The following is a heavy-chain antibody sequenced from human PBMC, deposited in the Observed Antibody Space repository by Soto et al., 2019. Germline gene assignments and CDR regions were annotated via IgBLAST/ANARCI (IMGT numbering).Heavy chain of an antibody. Sequence: GGSLRLSCAASGFIFSNYGMHWVRQAPGKGLEWVAVIWFDGIRKYYADSVRGRFTISRDNSKNTLYLQMNSLRDDDTAVYYCASGHSVYHYAYWGQGTLVTVSS. J-gene: IGHJ4*02. CDR2: IWFDGIRK. CDR3: ASGHSVYHYAY. V-gene: IGHV3-33*01. D-gene: IGHD5-12*01. CDR1: GFIFSNYG.